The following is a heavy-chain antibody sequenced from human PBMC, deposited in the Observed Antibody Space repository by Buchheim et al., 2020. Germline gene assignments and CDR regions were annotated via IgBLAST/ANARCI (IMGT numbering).Heavy chain of an antibody. CDR2: ISGSGGHT. D-gene: IGHD5-18*01. V-gene: IGHV3-23*01. Sequence: EVQLLESGGALVQPGGSLRLSCAASGFTFGSYAMSWVRQAPGKGLEWVSGISGSGGHTFYADSVKGRFTISRDNSKNTLYLQMNSLRAEDTAVYYCAKDFRGYNYGLFDYWVQGTL. CDR3: AKDFRGYNYGLFDY. J-gene: IGHJ4*02. CDR1: GFTFGSYA.